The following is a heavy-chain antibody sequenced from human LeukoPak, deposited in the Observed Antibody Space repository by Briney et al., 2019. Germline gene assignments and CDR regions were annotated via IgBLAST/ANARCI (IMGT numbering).Heavy chain of an antibody. CDR2: VHYSGST. Sequence: SETLSLTCTVSGGSISSSSYYWGWIRQPPGKGLEWIATVHYSGSTYYNPSPKSRATISLDTTKNQFSLKVKSVTAADTAVYYCARDRITIFGVVIYMDVWGKGTTAIVSS. CDR1: GGSISSSSYY. J-gene: IGHJ6*03. D-gene: IGHD3-3*01. V-gene: IGHV4-39*07. CDR3: ARDRITIFGVVIYMDV.